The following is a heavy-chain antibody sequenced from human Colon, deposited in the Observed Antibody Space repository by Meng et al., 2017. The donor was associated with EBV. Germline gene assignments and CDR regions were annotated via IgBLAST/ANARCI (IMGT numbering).Heavy chain of an antibody. CDR1: GGSFRDYY. CDR3: ARRGPSGNFSP. J-gene: IGHJ5*02. Sequence: QVPLPQWGAGLLKPSETLSRSCAVYGGSFRDYYWTWIRHPPGKGLEWIGEIDHRGNTKYNPSLKSRVTISLDTSKKQFSLKVSSVTAADSAVYYCARRGPSGNFSPWSQGALVTVSS. CDR2: IDHRGNT. D-gene: IGHD3-10*01. V-gene: IGHV4-34*01.